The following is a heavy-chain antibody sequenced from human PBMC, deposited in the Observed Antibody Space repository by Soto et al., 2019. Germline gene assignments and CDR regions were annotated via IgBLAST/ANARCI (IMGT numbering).Heavy chain of an antibody. Sequence: QVQLVQSGAEVKKPGSSVKVSCKASGGTFSSYAISWVRQAPGQGLEWMGGIIPIFGTANYAQKFQGRVTITADEPTSTAYMELSSLGSEDTAVSYCASVLELLYFSGMDVWGQGTTVTVSS. V-gene: IGHV1-69*12. J-gene: IGHJ6*02. CDR1: GGTFSSYA. D-gene: IGHD1-7*01. CDR2: IIPIFGTA. CDR3: ASVLELLYFSGMDV.